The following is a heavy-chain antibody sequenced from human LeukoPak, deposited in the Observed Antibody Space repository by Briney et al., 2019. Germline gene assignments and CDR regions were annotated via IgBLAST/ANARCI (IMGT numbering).Heavy chain of an antibody. D-gene: IGHD2-2*01. V-gene: IGHV4-61*02. J-gene: IGHJ3*02. CDR3: ARLVVPAAILHFDI. Sequence: PSETLSLTCTVSGGSISSGSYYWSWIRQPAGKGLEWIGRIYTSGSTNYNPSLRSRVTISVDTSKNQFSLKLSSVTAADTAVYYCARLVVPAAILHFDIWGQGTMVTVSS. CDR2: IYTSGST. CDR1: GGSISSGSYY.